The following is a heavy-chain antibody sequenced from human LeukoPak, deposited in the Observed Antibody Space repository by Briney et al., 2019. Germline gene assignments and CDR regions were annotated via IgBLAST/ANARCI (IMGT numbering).Heavy chain of an antibody. Sequence: QPGGSLRLSCATSGFTFSSYWMHWVRQAPGTGLVWVSSIKSDGSWTTYAGSVKGRFTISRDNAKNTLYLQMSSLRAEDTAVYYCARGLLKVGTSGENWFGPWGQGTLVTVSS. CDR1: GFTFSSYW. V-gene: IGHV3-74*01. CDR2: IKSDGSWT. J-gene: IGHJ5*02. CDR3: ARGLLKVGTSGENWFGP. D-gene: IGHD1-1*01.